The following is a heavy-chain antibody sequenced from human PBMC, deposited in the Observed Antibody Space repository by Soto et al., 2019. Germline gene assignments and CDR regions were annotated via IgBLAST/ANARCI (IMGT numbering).Heavy chain of an antibody. Sequence: PGGSLRLSCAASGFTFSSYAMSWVRQAPGKGLEWVSAISGSGGSTYYADSVKGRFTISRDNSKNTLYLQMNSLRAEDTAVYYCAKRKKYCSSTSCYVPYYFDYWGQGTLVTVSS. CDR2: ISGSGGST. D-gene: IGHD2-2*01. CDR1: GFTFSSYA. V-gene: IGHV3-23*01. CDR3: AKRKKYCSSTSCYVPYYFDY. J-gene: IGHJ4*02.